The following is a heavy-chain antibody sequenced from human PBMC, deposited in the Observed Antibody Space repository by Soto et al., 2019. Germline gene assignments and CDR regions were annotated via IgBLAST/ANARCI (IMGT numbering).Heavy chain of an antibody. Sequence: PXESLTISCKGSGYSFTSYWISLVRQMPGKGLEWMGRIDPSDSYTNYSPSFQGHVTISADKSISTAYLQWSSLKASDTAMYYCARMDIVLMVYAISHYYGMDVWGQGTTVTVSS. J-gene: IGHJ6*02. V-gene: IGHV5-10-1*01. CDR2: IDPSDSYT. CDR1: GYSFTSYW. CDR3: ARMDIVLMVYAISHYYGMDV. D-gene: IGHD2-8*01.